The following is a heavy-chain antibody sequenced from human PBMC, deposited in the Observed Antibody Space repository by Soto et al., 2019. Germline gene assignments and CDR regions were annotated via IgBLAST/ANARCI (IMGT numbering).Heavy chain of an antibody. D-gene: IGHD6-19*01. V-gene: IGHV3-30*18. Sequence: GGSLRLSCAASGFTFSSYGMHWVRQAPGKGLEWVAVISYDGSNKYYADSVKGRFTISRDNSKNTLYLQMNSLRAEDTAVYYCAKDGSSGWLMDVWGQGTTVTVSS. CDR1: GFTFSSYG. CDR2: ISYDGSNK. J-gene: IGHJ6*02. CDR3: AKDGSSGWLMDV.